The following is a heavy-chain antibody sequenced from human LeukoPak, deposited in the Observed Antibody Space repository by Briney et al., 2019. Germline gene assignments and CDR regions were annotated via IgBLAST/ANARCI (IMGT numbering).Heavy chain of an antibody. V-gene: IGHV1-18*01. CDR1: GYTFTSYG. D-gene: IGHD3-10*01. CDR2: ISAYNGNT. J-gene: IGHJ4*02. Sequence: AASVKVSCKASGYTFTSYGISWVRQAPGQGLEWMGWISAYNGNTNYAQKLQGRVTMTTDTSTSTAYMELRSLRSDDTAVYYCARWRHYYGSGSYALNYWGQGTLVTVSS. CDR3: ARWRHYYGSGSYALNY.